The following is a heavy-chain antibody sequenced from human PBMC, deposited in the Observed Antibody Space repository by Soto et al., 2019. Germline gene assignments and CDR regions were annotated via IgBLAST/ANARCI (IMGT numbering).Heavy chain of an antibody. CDR3: AREFFYDY. CDR2: ISSSSTI. Sequence: GALRLSCAASGFTFSSYGMNWVRQAPGKGLEWVSYISSSSTIYYADSVKGRFTISRDNAKNSLYLQMNSLRDDDTAVYYCAREFFYDYWGQGTLVTVSS. CDR1: GFTFSSYG. D-gene: IGHD3-3*01. V-gene: IGHV3-48*02. J-gene: IGHJ4*02.